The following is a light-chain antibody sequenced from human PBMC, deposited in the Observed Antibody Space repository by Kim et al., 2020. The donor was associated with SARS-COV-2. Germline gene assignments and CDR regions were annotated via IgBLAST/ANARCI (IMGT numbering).Light chain of an antibody. CDR3: NSRDSSGNPV. CDR2: GKN. CDR1: SLRSYY. J-gene: IGLJ2*01. Sequence: SSELTQDPAVSVALGHTVRITCQGDSLRSYYASWYQQKPGQAPVLVIYGKNNRPSGIPDRFSGSSSGNTASLTITGAQAEDEADYYCNSRDSSGNPVFGGGTQLTVL. V-gene: IGLV3-19*01.